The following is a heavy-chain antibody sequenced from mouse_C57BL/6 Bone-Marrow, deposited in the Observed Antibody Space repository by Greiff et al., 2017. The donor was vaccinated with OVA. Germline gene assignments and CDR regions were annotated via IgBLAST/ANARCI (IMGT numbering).Heavy chain of an antibody. J-gene: IGHJ2*01. Sequence: QLQQSGAELARPGASVKLSCKASGYTFTSYWMHWVKQRPGQGLEWIGMIHPNSGSTNYNEKFKSKATLTVDKSSSTAYMQLSSLTSEDSAVYYCATYYYGSSLDYWGQGTTLTVSS. CDR1: GYTFTSYW. CDR3: ATYYYGSSLDY. CDR2: IHPNSGST. D-gene: IGHD1-1*01. V-gene: IGHV1-64*01.